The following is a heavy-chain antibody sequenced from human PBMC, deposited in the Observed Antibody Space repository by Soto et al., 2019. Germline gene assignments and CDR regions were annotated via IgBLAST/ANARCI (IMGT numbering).Heavy chain of an antibody. D-gene: IGHD3-10*02. V-gene: IGHV1-8*01. Sequence: QVPLVQSGAEVKKPGASVKVSCKASGYTFTTYDINWVRQATGQRLEWVGWMNPKSGYTGFAQKFQGRVSMTRDTSINTAYMELSSLRSEDTAVYYCVRVFGSIDYWGQGTLVTVSS. CDR2: MNPKSGYT. CDR1: GYTFTTYD. J-gene: IGHJ4*02. CDR3: VRVFGSIDY.